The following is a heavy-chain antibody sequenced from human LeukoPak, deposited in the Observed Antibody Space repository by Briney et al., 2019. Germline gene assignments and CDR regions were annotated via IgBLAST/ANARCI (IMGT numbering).Heavy chain of an antibody. CDR2: VYRDDDK. CDR3: ALSYYYGSGLIDAFDI. V-gene: IGHV2-5*02. J-gene: IGHJ3*02. CDR1: GFSLTTRGVG. Sequence: ASGPTLVKSTQSLTLTCTFSGFSLTTRGVGVGCIGQAPGKALEWLALVYRDDDKRYSPSLKSRLTFTKATSKNQMVLRMTNMEPVDTGTYYCALSYYYGSGLIDAFDISGQGTTVTVSS. D-gene: IGHD3-10*01.